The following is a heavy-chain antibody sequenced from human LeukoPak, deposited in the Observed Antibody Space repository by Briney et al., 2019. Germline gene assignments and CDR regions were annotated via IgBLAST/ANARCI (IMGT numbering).Heavy chain of an antibody. CDR1: GFTITNSY. D-gene: IGHD6-19*01. J-gene: IGHJ4*02. CDR2: ISYDEINK. V-gene: IGHV3-30-3*01. CDR3: ARGVAVAAPFDY. Sequence: GGSLRLSCAASGFTITNSYMNWVRQAPGKGLEWVAVISYDEINKYYTDSVKGRFTISRDNSKNTLYLQMNSLRAEDTAVYYCARGVAVAAPFDYWGQGTLVTVSS.